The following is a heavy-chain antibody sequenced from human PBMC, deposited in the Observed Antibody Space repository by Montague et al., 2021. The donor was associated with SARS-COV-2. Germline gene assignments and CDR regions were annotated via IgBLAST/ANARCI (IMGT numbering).Heavy chain of an antibody. D-gene: IGHD6-19*01. J-gene: IGHJ3*01. CDR3: ARGCAFDP. CDR2: VYYNGNT. CDR1: GGSTASHH. Sequence: SETLSLTCTVSGGSTASHHCNWVRDSPAKRTEWIWYVYYNGNTKYNPSLQSRVTISIDTSENQFSLRLNSVTAADTAVYFCARGCAFDPWGQGRLVTVSS. V-gene: IGHV4-59*08.